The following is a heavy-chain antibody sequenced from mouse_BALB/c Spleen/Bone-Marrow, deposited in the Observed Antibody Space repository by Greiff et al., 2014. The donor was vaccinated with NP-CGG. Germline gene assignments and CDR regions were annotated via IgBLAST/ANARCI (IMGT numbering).Heavy chain of an antibody. V-gene: IGHV5-2*01. CDR2: INSDGGST. CDR3: ARHRYDYDGAMDY. CDR1: EYEFPSHD. D-gene: IGHD2-4*01. Sequence: VKLVESGGGLVQPGESLKLSCESNEYEFPSHDMSWVRKTPEKRLELVAAINSDGGSTYYPDTMERRFIISRDNTKKTLYLQRSSLRSEDTALYYCARHRYDYDGAMDYWGQGTSVTVSS. J-gene: IGHJ4*01.